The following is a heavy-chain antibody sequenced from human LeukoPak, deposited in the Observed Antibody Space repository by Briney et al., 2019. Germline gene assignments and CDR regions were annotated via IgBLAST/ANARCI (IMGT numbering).Heavy chain of an antibody. V-gene: IGHV1-18*01. CDR3: ARDWGYCSSTSCYLV. CDR2: ISAYNGNA. Sequence: ASVKVSCKASGYTFTSYGISWVRQAPGQGLEWMGWISAYNGNANYSQTLQGRVTMTTDTSTRTAYMQLRSLRYDATAVYYCARDWGYCSSTSCYLVWGQGTLVTVSS. D-gene: IGHD2-2*01. J-gene: IGHJ4*02. CDR1: GYTFTSYG.